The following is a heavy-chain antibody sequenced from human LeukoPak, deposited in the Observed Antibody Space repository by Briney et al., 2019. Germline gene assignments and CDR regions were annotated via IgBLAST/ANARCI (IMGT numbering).Heavy chain of an antibody. J-gene: IGHJ6*04. CDR1: GGSISSGGYS. D-gene: IGHD6-19*01. V-gene: IGHV4-30-2*01. CDR2: IYHSGST. CDR3: ARGLSRGHSSGWYGGSSGMDV. Sequence: SQTLSLTCAVSGGSISSGGYSWSWIRQPPGKGLEWIGYIYHSGSTYYNPSLKSRVTISVDTSKNQFSLKLSSVTAADTAVYYCARGLSRGHSSGWYGGSSGMDVWGKGTTVTVSS.